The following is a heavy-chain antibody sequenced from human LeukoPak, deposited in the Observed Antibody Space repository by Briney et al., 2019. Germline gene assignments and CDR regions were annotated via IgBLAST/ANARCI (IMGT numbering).Heavy chain of an antibody. D-gene: IGHD6-13*01. CDR3: ARDGGSSSWPYSYYYYMDV. Sequence: HTGGTLRLSCAASGFTFSSYGMSWVRQAPGKGLEWVSYISSSGSTIYYADSVKGRFTISRDNAKNSLYLQMNSLRAEDTAVYYCARDGGSSSWPYSYYYYMDVWGKGTTVTVSS. V-gene: IGHV3-48*04. J-gene: IGHJ6*03. CDR2: ISSSGSTI. CDR1: GFTFSSYG.